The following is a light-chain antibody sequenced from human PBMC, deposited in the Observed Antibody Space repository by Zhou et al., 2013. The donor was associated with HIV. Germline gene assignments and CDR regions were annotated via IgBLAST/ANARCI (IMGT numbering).Light chain of an antibody. Sequence: GDRVTITCRANQTISTWLAWYQLKPGKAPKLLIYEASTLQSGVPSRFSGSGSGTEFTLTINSLQPDDFATYYCQHYNIYSPLTFGPGTTVDFK. V-gene: IGKV1-5*03. CDR2: EAS. CDR1: QTISTW. J-gene: IGKJ3*01. CDR3: QHYNIYSPLT.